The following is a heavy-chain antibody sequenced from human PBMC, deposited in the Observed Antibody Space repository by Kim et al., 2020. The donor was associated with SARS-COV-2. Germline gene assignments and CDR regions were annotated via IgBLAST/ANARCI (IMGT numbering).Heavy chain of an antibody. D-gene: IGHD3-16*01. CDR3: ARQPSLGGYFDY. Sequence: SETLSLTCSVSGGSINSSSHYWGWIRQPPGKGLEWVGSIFYRGSTYYNPSLRSRVTISVDTSKNQFSLKLSSVTAADTAVYFCARQPSLGGYFDYWGQAT. J-gene: IGHJ4*02. CDR2: IFYRGST. CDR1: GGSINSSSHY. V-gene: IGHV4-39*01.